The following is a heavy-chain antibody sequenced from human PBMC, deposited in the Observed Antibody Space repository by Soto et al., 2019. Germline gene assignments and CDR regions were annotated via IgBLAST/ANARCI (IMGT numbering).Heavy chain of an antibody. J-gene: IGHJ6*02. D-gene: IGHD1-26*01. V-gene: IGHV3-30-3*01. CDR2: ISYDGTNK. CDR3: ARDQGGDYYYYGVDV. CDR1: GFTFSSSA. Sequence: RLSCAASGFTFSSSAMHWVRQAPGKGLEWVAVISYDGTNKYFADSVKGRFTISRDNSKDTLYLQMNSLRAEDTAVYYCARDQGGDYYYYGVDVWGQGTTVTVSS.